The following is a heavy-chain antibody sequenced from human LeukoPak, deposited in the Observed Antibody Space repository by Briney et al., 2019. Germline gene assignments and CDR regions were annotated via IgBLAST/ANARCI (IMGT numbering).Heavy chain of an antibody. CDR3: ARGNGGY. CDR1: GGSFSGYY. J-gene: IGHJ4*02. Sequence: SETLSLTCAVYGGSFSGYYWSWIRQPPGKGLEWIGEINHSGSTNYNPSLKSRVTISVDTSKNQFSLKLSSVTAADTAVYYCARGNGGYWGQGTLVTVSS. CDR2: INHSGST. V-gene: IGHV4-34*01. D-gene: IGHD1-1*01.